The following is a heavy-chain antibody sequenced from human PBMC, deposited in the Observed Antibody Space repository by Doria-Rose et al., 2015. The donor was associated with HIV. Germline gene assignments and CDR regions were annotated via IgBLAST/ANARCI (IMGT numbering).Heavy chain of an antibody. CDR2: ISSTSAYI. D-gene: IGHD1-26*01. Sequence: VQLVQSGGGLVRPGGSLRLSCATSGFTFSSHRINWVRQAPGKGLEWVSSISSTSAYINYADSVRGRFTISRDNARNSLYLQMDSLRAEDTAIYYCATGATLDYWGQGTLVTVSS. CDR3: ATGATLDY. J-gene: IGHJ4*02. V-gene: IGHV3-21*01. CDR1: GFTFSSHR.